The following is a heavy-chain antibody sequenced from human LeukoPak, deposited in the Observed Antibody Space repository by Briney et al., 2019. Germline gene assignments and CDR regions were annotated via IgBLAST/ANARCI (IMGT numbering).Heavy chain of an antibody. V-gene: IGHV4-59*08. J-gene: IGHJ4*02. D-gene: IGHD2-2*01. Sequence: SETLSLTCTASGGSMSGYYWSWIRQPPGKGLEWIGYIFSSGRANFNPSLKSRVTISVDTSRNQFSLRLSSVTAADTAVYSCARRSKLGYYFDSWGQGILFSLSS. CDR3: ARRSKLGYYFDS. CDR1: GGSMSGYY. CDR2: IFSSGRA.